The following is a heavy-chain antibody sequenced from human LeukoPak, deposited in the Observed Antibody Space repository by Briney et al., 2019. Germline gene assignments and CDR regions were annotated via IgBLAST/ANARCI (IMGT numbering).Heavy chain of an antibody. Sequence: GGSLRLSCAASGFTFSSYAMSWVRQAPGKGLEWVSAISGSGGSTYYADSVKGRFTISRDKSKNTLYLQMNSLRAEDTAVHYCAKGAGIQLWLGGVGYWGQGTLVTVSS. V-gene: IGHV3-23*01. J-gene: IGHJ4*02. CDR2: ISGSGGST. CDR1: GFTFSSYA. CDR3: AKGAGIQLWLGGVGY. D-gene: IGHD5-18*01.